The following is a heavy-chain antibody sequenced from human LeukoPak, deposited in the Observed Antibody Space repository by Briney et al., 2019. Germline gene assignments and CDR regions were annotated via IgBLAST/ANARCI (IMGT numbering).Heavy chain of an antibody. D-gene: IGHD6-13*01. J-gene: IGHJ4*02. CDR2: INHSGST. Sequence: PSETLSLTCAVYGGSFSGYYWSWIRQPPGKGLEWIGEINHSGSTNYNPSLKSRVTISVDTSKNQFSLKLSSVTAADTAVYYCARDPSSSYYFDYWGQGTLVTVSS. V-gene: IGHV4-34*01. CDR1: GGSFSGYY. CDR3: ARDPSSSYYFDY.